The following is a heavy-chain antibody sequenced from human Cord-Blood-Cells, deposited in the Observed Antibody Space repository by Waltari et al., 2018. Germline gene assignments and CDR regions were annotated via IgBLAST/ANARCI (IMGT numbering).Heavy chain of an antibody. J-gene: IGHJ4*02. D-gene: IGHD3-22*01. CDR1: GFTFDDYA. Sequence: EVQLVESGGGLVQPGRSLRLSCAASGFTFDDYAMHWVRQAPGKGLEWVSGISWNSGSIGYADSVKGRFTISRDNAKNSLYLQMNSLRAEDTALYYCAKDIRYDSSVYYDYWGQGTLVTVSS. CDR3: AKDIRYDSSVYYDY. CDR2: ISWNSGSI. V-gene: IGHV3-9*01.